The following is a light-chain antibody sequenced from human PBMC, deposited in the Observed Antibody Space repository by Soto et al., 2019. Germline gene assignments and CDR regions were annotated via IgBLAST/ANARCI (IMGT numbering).Light chain of an antibody. CDR2: GAS. Sequence: ERVMTQSPATLSVSPGERATLSCRASQSVGGDLAWYQQKPGQAPRLLIYGASSRAPGIPDRFSGSGSGTEFTLTISSLQSEDSALYYCQQYEDWPQLTFGGGTKVDIK. CDR1: QSVGGD. J-gene: IGKJ4*01. CDR3: QQYEDWPQLT. V-gene: IGKV3-15*01.